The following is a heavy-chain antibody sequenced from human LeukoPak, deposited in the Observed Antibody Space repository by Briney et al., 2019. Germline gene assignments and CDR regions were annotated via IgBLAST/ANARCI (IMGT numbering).Heavy chain of an antibody. D-gene: IGHD2-8*01. V-gene: IGHV4-39*01. Sequence: SEPLSLPYSLSSRSLGRSLNFCGWIRQARAKVLEWFGNVYYSGSTIYNPSLKSRVTISVDTSKTQFSLKLRSVTAADTAIYYCARAAFNVVFGNWFDRWGQGTLVTASS. CDR1: SRSLGRSLNF. CDR3: ARAAFNVVFGNWFDR. CDR2: VYYSGST. J-gene: IGHJ5*02.